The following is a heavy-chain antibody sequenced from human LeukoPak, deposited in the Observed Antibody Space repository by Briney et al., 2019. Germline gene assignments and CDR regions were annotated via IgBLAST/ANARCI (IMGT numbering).Heavy chain of an antibody. J-gene: IGHJ3*02. CDR2: MNPNSGNT. D-gene: IGHD1-14*01. CDR1: GYTSTSYD. V-gene: IGHV1-8*03. CDR3: ARDRGESFDI. Sequence: GASVKVSCKASGYTSTSYDINWVRQATGQGLEWMGWMNPNSGNTGYAQKFQGRVTITRNTSISTAYMELSSLRSEDTAGYYCARDRGESFDIWGQGTMVTVFS.